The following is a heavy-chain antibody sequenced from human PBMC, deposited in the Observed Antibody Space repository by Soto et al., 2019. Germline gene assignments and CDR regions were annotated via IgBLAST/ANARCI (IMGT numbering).Heavy chain of an antibody. CDR2: ISYDGSNK. CDR1: GFTFSSYG. J-gene: IGHJ6*03. D-gene: IGHD2-2*01. CDR3: AKDGPDIVVVPAARSYYYYYMDV. Sequence: PGVSLRLSCAASGFTFSSYGMHWVRQAPGKGLEWVAVISYDGSNKYYADSVKGRFTISRDNSKNTLYLQMNSLRAEDTAVYYCAKDGPDIVVVPAARSYYYYYMDVWGKGTTVTVSS. V-gene: IGHV3-30*18.